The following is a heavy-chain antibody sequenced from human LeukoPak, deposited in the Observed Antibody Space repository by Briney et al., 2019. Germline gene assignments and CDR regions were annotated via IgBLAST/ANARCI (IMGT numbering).Heavy chain of an antibody. CDR1: GGSISSGGYS. J-gene: IGHJ2*01. D-gene: IGHD6-13*01. Sequence: PSQTLSLTCAVSGGSISSGGYSWSWIRQPPGKGLEWIGYIYHSGSTYYNPSLKSRVTILVDRSKNQFSLKLSSVTAADTAVYYCARDTSSSWYLGYFDLWGRGTLVTVSS. CDR3: ARDTSSSWYLGYFDL. V-gene: IGHV4-30-2*01. CDR2: IYHSGST.